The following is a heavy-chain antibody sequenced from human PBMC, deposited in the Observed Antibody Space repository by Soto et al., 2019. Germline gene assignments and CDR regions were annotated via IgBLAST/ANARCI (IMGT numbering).Heavy chain of an antibody. V-gene: IGHV1-69*01. J-gene: IGHJ5*02. CDR1: GGTFSSYA. CDR3: ARGEQYYHPNWFDP. Sequence: QVQLVQSGAEVKKPGSSVKVSCKASGGTFSSYAISWVRQAPGQGLEWMGGIIPIFGTANYAQKFQGRVPITADESTSTAYMALSSLRSEDTVVYYCARGEQYYHPNWFDPWGQGTLFTVSS. D-gene: IGHD2-2*01. CDR2: IIPIFGTA.